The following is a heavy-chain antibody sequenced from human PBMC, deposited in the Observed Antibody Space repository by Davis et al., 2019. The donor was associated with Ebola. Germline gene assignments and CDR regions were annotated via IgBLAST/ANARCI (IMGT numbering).Heavy chain of an antibody. CDR1: GYTFASYG. D-gene: IGHD3-10*01. J-gene: IGHJ6*02. CDR2: ISAYNGNT. CDR3: ARDGAFSGFREYYYGMDV. Sequence: ASVKVSCKASGYTFASYGISWVRQAPGQGLEWMGWISAYNGNTIYAQKIQGRVTMTTDTPASTVYMELTNLRSDDTAVYYCARDGAFSGFREYYYGMDVWGQGTTVTVSS. V-gene: IGHV1-18*01.